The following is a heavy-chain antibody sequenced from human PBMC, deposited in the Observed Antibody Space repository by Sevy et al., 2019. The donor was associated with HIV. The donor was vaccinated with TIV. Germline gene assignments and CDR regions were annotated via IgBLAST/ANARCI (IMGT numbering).Heavy chain of an antibody. V-gene: IGHV3-21*06. CDR3: ARGPPDGSYDYFDY. J-gene: IGHJ4*02. D-gene: IGHD1-26*01. CDR2: ISGSSNYI. Sequence: GGSLRLSCAASGFTFSSYNMNWVRQAPGKGLEWVSSISGSSNYIYYAESVKGRFIISSDNAKNTLYLQMNSLRADDTAVYYCARGPPDGSYDYFDYWGQGTLVTVSS. CDR1: GFTFSSYN.